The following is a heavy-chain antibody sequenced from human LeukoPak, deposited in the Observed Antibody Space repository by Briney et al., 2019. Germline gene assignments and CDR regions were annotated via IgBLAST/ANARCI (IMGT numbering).Heavy chain of an antibody. CDR3: AKEGYRYGYAIDY. J-gene: IGHJ4*02. D-gene: IGHD5-18*01. Sequence: PGGSLRLSCAASGFTFSTYVLSWVRQAPGKGLEWVSDISGSGGSTYYADSVKGRFTISRDNSKNTLYMQMNVLRAEDTAVYYCAKEGYRYGYAIDYWGQGTLVTVSS. V-gene: IGHV3-23*01. CDR1: GFTFSTYV. CDR2: ISGSGGST.